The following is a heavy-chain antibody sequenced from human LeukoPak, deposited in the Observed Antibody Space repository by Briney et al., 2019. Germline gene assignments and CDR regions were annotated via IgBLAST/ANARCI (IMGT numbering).Heavy chain of an antibody. CDR3: ATRGSDFWRVFDY. Sequence: ASVKVSCKRSVSTLREFPFQWVRLAGGKGLEWMAGFDPENAEIVYAQKFQGRVTMTEDTSTNTAYMELTTLTSDDSALFCCATRGSDFWRVFDYWGQGTQVTVS. V-gene: IGHV1-24*01. CDR2: FDPENAEI. CDR1: VSTLREFP. D-gene: IGHD3-3*01. J-gene: IGHJ4*02.